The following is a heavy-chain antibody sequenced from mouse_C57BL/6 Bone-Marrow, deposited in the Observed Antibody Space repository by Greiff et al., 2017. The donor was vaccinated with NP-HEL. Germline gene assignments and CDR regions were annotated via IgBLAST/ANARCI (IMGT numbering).Heavy chain of an antibody. Sequence: QVQLQQPGAELVKPGASVKMSCKASGYTFTSYWLTWVKQRPGQGLEWIGDIYPGSGSTNYNEKFKSKATLTVDTSSSTAYMQLSSLTSEDSAVYYCAREGRELRTWFAYWGQGTLVTVSA. CDR1: GYTFTSYW. D-gene: IGHD1-1*01. V-gene: IGHV1-55*01. J-gene: IGHJ3*01. CDR3: AREGRELRTWFAY. CDR2: IYPGSGST.